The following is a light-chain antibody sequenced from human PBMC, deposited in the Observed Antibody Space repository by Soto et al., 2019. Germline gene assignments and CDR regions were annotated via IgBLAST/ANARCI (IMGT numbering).Light chain of an antibody. Sequence: QSALTQPPSASGSPGQSVTISCTGTSSDVGGYNYVSWYQQHPGKAPRLMIYEVNKRPSGVPDRFSGSKSGNTASLTVSGLQAEDEADYYCSSYAGSSAAVVFGGGTKLT. J-gene: IGLJ2*01. CDR3: SSYAGSSAAVV. CDR1: SSDVGGYNY. V-gene: IGLV2-8*01. CDR2: EVN.